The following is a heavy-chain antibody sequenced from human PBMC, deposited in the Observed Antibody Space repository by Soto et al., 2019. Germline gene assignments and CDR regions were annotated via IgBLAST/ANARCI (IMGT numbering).Heavy chain of an antibody. Sequence: QVRLQESGPGLVKPSQTLSLTCTVSGGSINSGGYCWSWIRQHPGKGLDWIGCISYGGSTSYNPSLTIRVTTSADTSKNQFSLKLTSVTAADTAVYDCSRGILVGGQGALITVSS. CDR2: ISYGGST. CDR3: SRGILV. D-gene: IGHD5-18*01. CDR1: GGSINSGGYC. V-gene: IGHV4-31*03. J-gene: IGHJ4*02.